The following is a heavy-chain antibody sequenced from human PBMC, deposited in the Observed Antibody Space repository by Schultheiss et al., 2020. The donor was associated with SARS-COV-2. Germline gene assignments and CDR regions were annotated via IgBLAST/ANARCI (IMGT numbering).Heavy chain of an antibody. D-gene: IGHD3-3*01. J-gene: IGHJ6*02. CDR2: ISYDGSNK. Sequence: GGSLRLSCAASGFTFSSHGMHWVRQAPGKGLEWVTVISYDGSNKYYADSVKGRFTISRDNAKNSLYLQMNSLRAEDTAVYYCARVGGTIFGRDGMDVWGQGTTVTVSS. CDR1: GFTFSSHG. V-gene: IGHV3-30*03. CDR3: ARVGGTIFGRDGMDV.